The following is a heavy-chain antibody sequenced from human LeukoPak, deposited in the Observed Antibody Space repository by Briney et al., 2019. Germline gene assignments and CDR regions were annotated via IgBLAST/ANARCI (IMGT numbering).Heavy chain of an antibody. D-gene: IGHD2-2*01. V-gene: IGHV1-18*04. CDR3: ARDLYCSGTSCRPADY. CDR2: ISAYNGNT. J-gene: IGHJ4*02. CDR1: GYTFTSYG. Sequence: ASVKVSCKASGYTFTSYGISWVGQAPGQGLEWMGWISAYNGNTNYAQKLQGRVTMTTDTSTSTPYMELRTLRSDDTAVYYCARDLYCSGTSCRPADYWGQGSQVTVS.